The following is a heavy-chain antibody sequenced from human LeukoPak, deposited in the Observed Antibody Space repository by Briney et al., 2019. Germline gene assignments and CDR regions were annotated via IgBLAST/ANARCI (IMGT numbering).Heavy chain of an antibody. CDR1: GGSISSGGYY. D-gene: IGHD2-8*02. J-gene: IGHJ4*02. V-gene: IGHV4-30-2*01. CDR2: IYHSGST. Sequence: PSQTLSLTCTVSGGSISSGGYYWSWIRQPPGKGLEWIGYIYHSGSTYYNPSLKSRVTISVDTSKKQFSLKLNSVTAADTAVYYCARHGRDTGDFLAHFDYWGQGSLVTVSS. CDR3: ARHGRDTGDFLAHFDY.